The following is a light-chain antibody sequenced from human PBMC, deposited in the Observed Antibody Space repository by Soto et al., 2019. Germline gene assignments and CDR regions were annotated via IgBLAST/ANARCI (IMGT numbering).Light chain of an antibody. V-gene: IGKV3-11*01. CDR3: QQRSNWPQIT. CDR2: DAS. Sequence: EIVLTQSPATLSLSPGERATLSCRASQSVSSYLAWYQQKPGQGPRLLIYDASSRAAGIPARFSGSGSGTDFTLTISSLEPEDFAVYYCQQRSNWPQITFGQGTRLEIK. CDR1: QSVSSY. J-gene: IGKJ5*01.